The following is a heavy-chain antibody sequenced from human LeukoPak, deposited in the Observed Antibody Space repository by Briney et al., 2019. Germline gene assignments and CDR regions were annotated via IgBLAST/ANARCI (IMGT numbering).Heavy chain of an antibody. V-gene: IGHV4-38-2*02. Sequence: SETLSLTCTVSGYSISSGYYWGWIRQPPGKGLEWIGSIYHSGSTYYNPSLKSRVTISVDTSKNQFSLKLSSVTAADTAVYYCARDSHSTYYFDYWGQGTLVTVSS. CDR3: ARDSHSTYYFDY. CDR1: GYSISSGYY. CDR2: IYHSGST. J-gene: IGHJ4*02.